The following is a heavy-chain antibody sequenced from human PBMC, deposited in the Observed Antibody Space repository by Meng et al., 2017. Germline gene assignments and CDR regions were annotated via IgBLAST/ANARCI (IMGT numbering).Heavy chain of an antibody. J-gene: IGHJ4*02. Sequence: HVLLHDPVPGLVRPAATLSLTCIFPGGSVSSGSYYWSWIRQPPGKGLEWIGYLYYSGSPNYNPSLKSRVTISVDTSKNQFSLKLSSVTAADTAVYYCARDCSGGSCYSIGVWGQGTLVTVSS. CDR1: GGSVSSGSYY. CDR3: ARDCSGGSCYSIGV. CDR2: LYYSGSP. D-gene: IGHD2-15*01. V-gene: IGHV4-61*01.